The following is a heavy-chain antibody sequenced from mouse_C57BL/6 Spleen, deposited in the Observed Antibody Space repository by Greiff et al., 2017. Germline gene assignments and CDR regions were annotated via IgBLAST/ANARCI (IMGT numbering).Heavy chain of an antibody. CDR3: ARGYSYAMDY. CDR2: INPGSGGT. V-gene: IGHV1-54*01. CDR1: GYAFTNYL. J-gene: IGHJ4*01. Sequence: VQLQQSGAELVRPGTSVKVSCKASGYAFTNYLIEWVKQRPGQGLGWIGVINPGSGGTYYNEKFKGKATLTADKSSSTAYMQLSSLTSEDSAVYFCARGYSYAMDYWGQGTSVTVSS.